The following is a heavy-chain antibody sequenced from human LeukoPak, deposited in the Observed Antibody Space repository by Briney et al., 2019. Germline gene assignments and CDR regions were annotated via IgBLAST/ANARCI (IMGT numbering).Heavy chain of an antibody. D-gene: IGHD3-10*01. Sequence: KPSETLSLTCTVAGASIGSYYWSWIRQPPGKGLEWIGYIYHRGSTYYNPSLKSRVTISVDRSTNQFSLRLSSVSAADTGVYYCARLVGPNWFGPWGQGTLVTVSS. V-gene: IGHV4-59*01. CDR2: IYHRGST. CDR3: ARLVGPNWFGP. CDR1: GASIGSYY. J-gene: IGHJ5*02.